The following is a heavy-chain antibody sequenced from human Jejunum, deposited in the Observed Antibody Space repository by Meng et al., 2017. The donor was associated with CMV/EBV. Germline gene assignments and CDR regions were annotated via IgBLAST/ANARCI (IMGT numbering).Heavy chain of an antibody. J-gene: IGHJ4*02. CDR1: CGSIRSDYF. D-gene: IGHD4-23*01. CDR3: ARLPVGETRHYFDY. Sequence: VSCGSIRSDYFWILVRQPPGKGLEWIGEIHHSEGTNYNPSLKSRVTISVDKSENQFSLKLISVTAADTAVYYCARLPVGETRHYFDYWGQGTLVTVSS. V-gene: IGHV4-4*02. CDR2: IHHSEGT.